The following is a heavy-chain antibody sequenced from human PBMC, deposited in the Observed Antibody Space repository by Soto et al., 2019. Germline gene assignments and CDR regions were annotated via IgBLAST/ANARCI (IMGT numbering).Heavy chain of an antibody. Sequence: QDQLVQSGAEVKKPGSSVKVSCKAFGGPFSSHTFSWVRQAPGQGLEWMGRIIPALGTTTYAQKFQGRVTITADESVTTVYMELNSLRTEDTAVYYCARPAFGDYWYFDLWGRGTLVTVS. CDR1: GGPFSSHT. CDR2: IIPALGTT. CDR3: ARPAFGDYWYFDL. D-gene: IGHD4-17*01. V-gene: IGHV1-69*08. J-gene: IGHJ2*01.